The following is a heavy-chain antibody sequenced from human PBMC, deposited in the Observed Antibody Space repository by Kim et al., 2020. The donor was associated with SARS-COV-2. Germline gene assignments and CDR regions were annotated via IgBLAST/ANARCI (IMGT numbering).Heavy chain of an antibody. J-gene: IGHJ3*02. CDR3: VRILRYFDWSLREDAFDI. Sequence: VKGRFTISRDNAKNSLYLQMNSLRTDDTALYYCVRILRYFDWSLREDAFDIWGQGTMVTVSS. D-gene: IGHD3-9*01. V-gene: IGHV3-9*01.